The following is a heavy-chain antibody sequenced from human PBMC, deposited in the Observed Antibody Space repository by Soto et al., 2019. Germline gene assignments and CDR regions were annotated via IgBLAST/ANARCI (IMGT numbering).Heavy chain of an antibody. CDR1: GGSISSSSYY. Sequence: PSETLSLTCTVSGGSISSSSYYWGWIRQPPGKGLEWIGSIYYSGSTYYNPSLKSRVTISVDTSKNQFSLKLSSVTAADTAVYYCARITGSYPIYYYYYGMDVWGQGTTVTVSS. CDR3: ARITGSYPIYYYYYGMDV. J-gene: IGHJ6*02. CDR2: IYYSGST. D-gene: IGHD1-26*01. V-gene: IGHV4-39*01.